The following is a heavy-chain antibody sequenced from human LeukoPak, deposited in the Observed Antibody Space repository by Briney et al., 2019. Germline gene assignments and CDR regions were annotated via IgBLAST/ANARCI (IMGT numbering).Heavy chain of an antibody. CDR2: ISGSGAST. J-gene: IGHJ4*02. CDR1: GFTFSTNA. CDR3: AKISWELHIDY. Sequence: PGGSLRLSCLTSGFTFSTNAMSWVRQAPGKGLEWISGISGSGASTYYADSVTGRFTISRDNSKNTLYLQMNSLRAEDTAVYYCAKISWELHIDYWGQGTLVTVSS. D-gene: IGHD1-26*01. V-gene: IGHV3-23*01.